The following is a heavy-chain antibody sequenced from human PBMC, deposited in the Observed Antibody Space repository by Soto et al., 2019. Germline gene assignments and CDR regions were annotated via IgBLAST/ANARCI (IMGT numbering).Heavy chain of an antibody. V-gene: IGHV1-69*01. CDR1: GGTFSSYA. CDR3: ARDSRGDGYNSGAFDI. Sequence: QVQLVQSGAEVKKPGSSVKVSCKASGGTFSSYAISWVRQAPGQGLEWMGGIIPIFGTANYAQKFQGRVTITADESTSTDYMELSSLRSEDTAVYYCARDSRGDGYNSGAFDIWGQGTMVTVSS. J-gene: IGHJ3*02. CDR2: IIPIFGTA. D-gene: IGHD5-12*01.